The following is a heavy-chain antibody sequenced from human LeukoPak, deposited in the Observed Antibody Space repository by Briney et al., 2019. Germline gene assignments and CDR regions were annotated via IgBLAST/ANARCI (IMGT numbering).Heavy chain of an antibody. CDR3: ARGPGIAVAGVFDY. CDR1: GYTFTSYG. Sequence: ASVKVSCKASGYTFTSYGINWVRQAPGQGLEWLGWISGDTGHTNYVQKIQGRVTMTTDTSTNTAYMELRSLRSDDTAVYYCARGPGIAVAGVFDYWGQGSLVTVSS. J-gene: IGHJ4*02. CDR2: ISGDTGHT. V-gene: IGHV1-18*04. D-gene: IGHD6-19*01.